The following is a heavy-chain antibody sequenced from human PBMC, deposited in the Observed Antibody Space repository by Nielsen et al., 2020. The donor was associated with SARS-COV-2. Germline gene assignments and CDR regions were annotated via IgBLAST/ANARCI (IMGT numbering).Heavy chain of an antibody. Sequence: ASVKVSCKASGYTFTDYYVHWVRQAPGQGLEWMGRINPNSGATDYARKFQGRVTLSRDASISTAYMDLSRLRSDDTAVYYCTKEGTYCTSTICYVRAFDIWGQGTMVTVSS. J-gene: IGHJ3*02. CDR2: INPNSGAT. CDR3: TKEGTYCTSTICYVRAFDI. D-gene: IGHD2-2*01. CDR1: GYTFTDYY. V-gene: IGHV1-2*06.